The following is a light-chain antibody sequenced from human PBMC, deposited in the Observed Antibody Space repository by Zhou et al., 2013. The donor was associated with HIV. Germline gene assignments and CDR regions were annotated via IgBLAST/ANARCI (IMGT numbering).Light chain of an antibody. CDR3: QQSFSAPRT. V-gene: IGKV1-39*01. CDR1: QSISTY. CDR2: AAS. Sequence: DIQMTQSPSSLSASIGDRVTITCRASQSISTYLNWYQQKPGKAPKLLIFAASSLQSGVPSRFTGSGSETEFTLTISRLQPEDFATYYCQQSFSAPRTFGQGTKVKV. J-gene: IGKJ1*01.